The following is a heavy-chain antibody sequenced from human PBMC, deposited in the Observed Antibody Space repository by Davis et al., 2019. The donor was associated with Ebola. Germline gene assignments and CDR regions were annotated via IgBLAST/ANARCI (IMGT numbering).Heavy chain of an antibody. CDR2: ISAYNGNT. CDR1: GYTFTSYY. V-gene: IGHV1-18*04. D-gene: IGHD2-15*01. CDR3: ARGYCSGGSCYSMDY. J-gene: IGHJ4*02. Sequence: ASVKVSCKASGYTFTSYYMHWVRQAPGQGLEWMGWISAYNGNTNYAQKLQGRVTMTTDTSTSTAYMELRSLRSDDTAVYYCARGYCSGGSCYSMDYWGQGTLVTVSS.